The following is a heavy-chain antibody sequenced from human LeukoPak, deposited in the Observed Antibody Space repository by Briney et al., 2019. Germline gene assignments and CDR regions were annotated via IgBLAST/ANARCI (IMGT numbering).Heavy chain of an antibody. V-gene: IGHV3-21*01. Sequence: GGSLRLSCAASGFTFSSYSMNWVRQAPGKGLEWVSSISSSRSYIYYADSVKGRFTISRDNAKNSLYLQMNSLRAEDTAVYYCARTTVTRYYGMDVWGQGTTVTVSS. CDR1: GFTFSSYS. CDR3: ARTTVTRYYGMDV. CDR2: ISSSRSYI. D-gene: IGHD4-17*01. J-gene: IGHJ6*02.